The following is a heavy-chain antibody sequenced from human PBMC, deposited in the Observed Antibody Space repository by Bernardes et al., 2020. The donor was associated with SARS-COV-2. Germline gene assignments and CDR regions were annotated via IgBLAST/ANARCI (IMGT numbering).Heavy chain of an antibody. J-gene: IGHJ6*03. CDR2: INPNSGGT. CDR1: GYSFTGYS. Sequence: ASVKVSCMASGYSFTGYSMHWVRQAPGQGLEWMGWINPNSGGTNYAQKFQGRVTMTRDTSISTAYMELTRLKSDDTAVYYCARADWNNLYYMDVWGKGTTVTVSS. CDR3: ARADWNNLYYMDV. V-gene: IGHV1-2*02. D-gene: IGHD1-1*01.